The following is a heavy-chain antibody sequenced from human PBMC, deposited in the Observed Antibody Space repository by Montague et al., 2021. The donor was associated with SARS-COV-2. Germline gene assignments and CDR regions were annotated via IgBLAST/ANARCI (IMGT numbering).Heavy chain of an antibody. D-gene: IGHD6-25*01. J-gene: IGHJ6*02. CDR1: DGSFSNFN. CDR3: ASGDENGSGYLDV. CDR2: INHNGTT. Sequence: SETLSLTCAVFDGSFSNFNWCWIRQPPGKGLELIGEINHNGTTYYNPSPKSRVTISVDTYRNKFSLKLNSVTAADAAVYDCASGDENGSGYLDVWGQGTTVTVSS. V-gene: IGHV4-34*01.